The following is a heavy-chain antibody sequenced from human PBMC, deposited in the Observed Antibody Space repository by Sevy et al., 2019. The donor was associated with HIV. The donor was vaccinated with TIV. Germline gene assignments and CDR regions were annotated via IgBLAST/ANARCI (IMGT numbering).Heavy chain of an antibody. V-gene: IGHV5-51*01. J-gene: IGHJ4*02. CDR2: VYPGDSET. CDR1: GYSFSTYW. Sequence: GESLKISCKASGYSFSTYWIGWVRQMPGRGLEWMGIVYPGDSETKYSPSFQGQVTISADKSVSTAYLQWSSLKASDSGRHYCAKKATVGLTMTEFDHWGQGTLVTVSS. D-gene: IGHD4-17*01. CDR3: AKKATVGLTMTEFDH.